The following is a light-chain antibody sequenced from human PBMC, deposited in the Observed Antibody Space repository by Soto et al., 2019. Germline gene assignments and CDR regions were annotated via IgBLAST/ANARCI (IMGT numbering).Light chain of an antibody. Sequence: QSVLTQPPSVSAAPGQKVTISCSGSSSNIGKSYVSWYQHLPGTAPKLLIYDNNKRPSGIPDRFSGSKSGTSATLAITGLQTGDEADYYCATWDDSLSGAVFGPGTKATVL. J-gene: IGLJ1*01. CDR1: SSNIGKSY. CDR3: ATWDDSLSGAV. V-gene: IGLV1-51*01. CDR2: DNN.